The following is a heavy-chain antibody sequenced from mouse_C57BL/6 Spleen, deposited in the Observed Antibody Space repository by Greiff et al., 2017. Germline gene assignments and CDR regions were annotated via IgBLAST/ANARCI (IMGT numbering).Heavy chain of an antibody. Sequence: EVQLQQSGPELVKPGASVKMSCKASGYTFTDYNIHWVKQSPGQSLEWIGYINPTNGGTSYNQKFKGKATLTVNKSSSTAYMELRSLTSGDSAVYYCASYYSNALYAMDYWGQGTSVTVSS. CDR1: GYTFTDYN. CDR2: INPTNGGT. CDR3: ASYYSNALYAMDY. J-gene: IGHJ4*01. D-gene: IGHD2-5*01. V-gene: IGHV1-22*01.